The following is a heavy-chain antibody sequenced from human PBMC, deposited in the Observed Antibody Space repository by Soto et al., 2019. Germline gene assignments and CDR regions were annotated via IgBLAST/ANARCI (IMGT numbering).Heavy chain of an antibody. CDR3: ARDIESVTAKHFFYYYGMDV. CDR1: CFTFRNDG. D-gene: IGHD2-8*01. Sequence: ASVKVSVKASCFTFRNDGLNWVRQAPGPGLEWMGWVSANNGHTNYAQNLQGRVSMTTDTSTSTAYMELRGLTFDDTAVYYCARDIESVTAKHFFYYYGMDVWGQGTTVTVSS. CDR2: VSANNGHT. J-gene: IGHJ6*02. V-gene: IGHV1-18*01.